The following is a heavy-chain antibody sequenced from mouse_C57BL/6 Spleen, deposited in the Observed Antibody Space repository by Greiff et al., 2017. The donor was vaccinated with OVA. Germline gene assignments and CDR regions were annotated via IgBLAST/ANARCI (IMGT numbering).Heavy chain of an antibody. V-gene: IGHV1-53*01. CDR3: ARSFDGYYDYFDY. J-gene: IGHJ2*01. CDR1: GYTFTSYW. D-gene: IGHD2-3*01. CDR2: INPSNGGT. Sequence: QAQLKQPGTELVKPGASVKLSCKASGYTFTSYWMHWVKQRPGQGLEWIGNINPSNGGTNYNEKFKSKATLTVDKSSSTAYMQLSSLTSEDSAVYYCARSFDGYYDYFDYWGQGTTLTVSS.